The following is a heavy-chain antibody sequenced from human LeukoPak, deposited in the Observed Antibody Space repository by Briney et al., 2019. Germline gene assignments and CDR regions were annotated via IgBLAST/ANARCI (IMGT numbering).Heavy chain of an antibody. Sequence: GGSLRLSCAASGFTFSDYYMSWFRQAPGKGLEWVGFIRSEAFGGTTEYAASVKGRFTMSRDDSKSIAYLQMNSLKTEDTAVYYCTTHPSGNYFGSVFFDYWGPGTLVTVSS. CDR2: IRSEAFGGTT. V-gene: IGHV3-49*03. D-gene: IGHD1-26*01. CDR3: TTHPSGNYFGSVFFDY. CDR1: GFTFSDYY. J-gene: IGHJ4*02.